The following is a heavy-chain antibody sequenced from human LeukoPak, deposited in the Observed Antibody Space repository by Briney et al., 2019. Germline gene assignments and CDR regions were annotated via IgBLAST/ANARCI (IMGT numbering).Heavy chain of an antibody. CDR2: ISLYNGDT. J-gene: IGHJ5*02. CDR3: ARDERTGPSSGYFVH. CDR1: GYTFSSYG. Sequence: ASVKVSFKASGYTFSSYGVTWVRQAPGQGLEWVGWISLYNGDTEYMPKLRGRVTLTTDTSTSTAYMELRSLKSDDTAVYYCARDERTGPSSGYFVHWGQGTLVVVSS. V-gene: IGHV1-18*01. D-gene: IGHD6-25*01.